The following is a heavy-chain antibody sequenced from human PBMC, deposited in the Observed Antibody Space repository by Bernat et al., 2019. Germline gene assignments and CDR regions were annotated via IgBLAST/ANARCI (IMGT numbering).Heavy chain of an antibody. CDR2: IWYDGSNK. CDR3: ARDSTDMGRDCFDY. J-gene: IGHJ4*02. D-gene: IGHD1-26*01. V-gene: IGHV3-33*08. Sequence: VQLVESGGVVVQPGGSLRLSCAASGFTFSSYGMHWVRQAPGKGLEWVAVIWYDGSNKYYADSVKGRFTISRDNSKNTLYLQMNSLRAEDTAVYYCARDSTDMGRDCFDYWGQGTLVTVSS. CDR1: GFTFSSYG.